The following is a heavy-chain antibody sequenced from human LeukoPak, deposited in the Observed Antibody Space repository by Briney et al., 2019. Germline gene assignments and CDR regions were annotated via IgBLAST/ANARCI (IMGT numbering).Heavy chain of an antibody. D-gene: IGHD3-16*01. CDR2: ISSNSIYI. J-gene: IGHJ4*02. CDR1: GFTFSSYS. CDR3: AKKYYDYVWGSYDSWSFDY. V-gene: IGHV3-21*04. Sequence: GGSLRLSCAASGFTFSSYSINWVRQAPGKGLEWVSSISSNSIYIYYVDSVKGRFTISRDNSKNTLYLQMNSLRAEDTAVYYCAKKYYDYVWGSYDSWSFDYWGQGTLVTVSS.